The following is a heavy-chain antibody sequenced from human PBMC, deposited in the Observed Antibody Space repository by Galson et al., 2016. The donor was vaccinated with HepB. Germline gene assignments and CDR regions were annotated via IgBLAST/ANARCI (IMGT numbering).Heavy chain of an antibody. CDR1: GYTFTNYG. V-gene: IGHV1-18*01. D-gene: IGHD1-14*01. Sequence: SVKVSCKASGYTFTNYGVTWVRQAPGQGLQWMGWINVYDGNTNYAHKLQGRVTMTTDTSTSTAYMELRSLTSDDTAVYYCAREPNRDGRAFDLWGQGTVVIVSS. CDR3: AREPNRDGRAFDL. CDR2: INVYDGNT. J-gene: IGHJ3*01.